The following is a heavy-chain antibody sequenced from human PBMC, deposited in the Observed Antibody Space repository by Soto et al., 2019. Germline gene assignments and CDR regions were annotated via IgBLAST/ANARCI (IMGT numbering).Heavy chain of an antibody. CDR2: ISAYNGNT. D-gene: IGHD1-26*01. V-gene: IGHV1-18*01. CDR3: ARDKAIVGASRRAYVDYFDY. J-gene: IGHJ4*02. CDR1: GYTFTSYG. Sequence: QVQLVQSGAEVKKPGASVKVSCKASGYTFTSYGISWVRQAPGQGLEWMGWISAYNGNTNYAQKLQGRVTMTTDTSTSTAYMELRSLRSDDTAVYYCARDKAIVGASRRAYVDYFDYWGQGTLVTVSS.